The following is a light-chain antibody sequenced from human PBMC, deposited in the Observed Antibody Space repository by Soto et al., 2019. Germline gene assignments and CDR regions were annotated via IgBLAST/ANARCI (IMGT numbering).Light chain of an antibody. J-gene: IGKJ5*01. CDR2: GAS. Sequence: DIQLTQSPSFLSASVGDRVTITCRASQGIRSYLAWFQQKPGRAPNLLIYGASTLQSGVPSRFSGSGSGTDFTHTISNLQPEDVASYYCQQLNAYPLSFGQGILMETK. V-gene: IGKV1-9*01. CDR3: QQLNAYPLS. CDR1: QGIRSY.